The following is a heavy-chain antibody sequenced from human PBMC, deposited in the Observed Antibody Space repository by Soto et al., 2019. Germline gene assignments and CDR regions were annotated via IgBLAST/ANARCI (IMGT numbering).Heavy chain of an antibody. D-gene: IGHD4-17*01. Sequence: ASVKVSCKASGYTFTTYGISWVRQAPGQGLEWMGWINTDNDNTKYLQKFQGRVTMTTDRSTSTAYMELWSLRSDDTAVYYCARDDYGEYDYWGQGTLVTVS. CDR2: INTDNDNT. V-gene: IGHV1-18*01. CDR3: ARDDYGEYDY. J-gene: IGHJ4*02. CDR1: GYTFTTYG.